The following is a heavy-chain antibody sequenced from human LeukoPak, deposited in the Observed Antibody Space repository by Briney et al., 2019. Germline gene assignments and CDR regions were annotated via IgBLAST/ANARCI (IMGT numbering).Heavy chain of an antibody. Sequence: PSETLSLTCTVSGGSISSYYWSWIRQPPGKGLEWIGEINHSGSTNYNPSLKSRVTISVDTSKNQFSLKLSSVTAADTAVYYCARQYGQLGRFNWFDPWGQGTLVTVSS. CDR1: GGSISSYY. CDR3: ARQYGQLGRFNWFDP. CDR2: INHSGST. J-gene: IGHJ5*02. D-gene: IGHD6-6*01. V-gene: IGHV4-34*01.